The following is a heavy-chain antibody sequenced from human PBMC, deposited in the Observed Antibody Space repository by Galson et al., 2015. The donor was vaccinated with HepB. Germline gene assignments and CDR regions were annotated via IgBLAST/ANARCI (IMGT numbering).Heavy chain of an antibody. J-gene: IGHJ4*02. Sequence: SLRLSCAASGFAFSDYHMSWVRQAPGKGLEWVSYISSSSSYTNYADSVKGRFTISRDNAKNSLYLQMNSLRADDTAVYYCATKIYVSGNYFDYWGQGTLATVSS. CDR2: ISSSSSYT. CDR1: GFAFSDYH. CDR3: ATKIYVSGNYFDY. V-gene: IGHV3-11*06. D-gene: IGHD3-10*01.